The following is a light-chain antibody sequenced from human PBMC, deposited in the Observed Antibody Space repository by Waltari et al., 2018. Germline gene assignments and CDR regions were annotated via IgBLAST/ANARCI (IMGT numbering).Light chain of an antibody. CDR3: QQRSNWPRGFT. V-gene: IGKV3-11*01. CDR1: QSVSSY. J-gene: IGKJ3*01. CDR2: DAS. Sequence: ELVLTQSPATLSLSPGERANLPFRASQSVSSYFAWYQHKPGQAPRLLIYDASNRATGIPARFSGSGSGTDFTLTISSLEPEDFAVYYCQQRSNWPRGFTFGPGTKVDIK.